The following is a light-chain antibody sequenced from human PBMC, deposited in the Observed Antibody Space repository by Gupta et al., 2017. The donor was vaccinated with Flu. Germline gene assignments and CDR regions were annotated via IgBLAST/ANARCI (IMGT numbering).Light chain of an antibody. CDR3: QQYYATPLYT. CDR2: WAS. V-gene: IGKV4-1*01. J-gene: IGKJ2*01. CDR1: QSVLDSSKNKNY. Sequence: DIVMTQSPDSLAVSLGERATINCKSSQSVLDSSKNKNYLAWYQQKPGQPPKLLIYWASTRESGVPDRFSGSGYGADFTLTISSLQAADAAVYYCQQYYATPLYTFGQGTRLEIK.